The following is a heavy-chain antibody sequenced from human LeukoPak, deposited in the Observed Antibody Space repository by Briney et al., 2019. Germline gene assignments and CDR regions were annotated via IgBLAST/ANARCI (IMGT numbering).Heavy chain of an antibody. CDR2: ISGSGGST. CDR1: GFTFSSYA. J-gene: IGHJ4*02. V-gene: IGHV3-23*01. D-gene: IGHD3-22*01. CDR3: AKDRYYYDSSGYRGLGY. Sequence: GGSLRLSCAASGFTFSSYAMSWVRQAPGKGLEWVSAISGSGGSTYHADSVKGRFTISRDNSKNTLYLQMNSLRAEDTAVYYCAKDRYYYDSSGYRGLGYWGQGTLVTVSS.